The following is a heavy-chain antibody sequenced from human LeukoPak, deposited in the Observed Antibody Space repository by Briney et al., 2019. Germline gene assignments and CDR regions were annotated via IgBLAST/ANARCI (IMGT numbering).Heavy chain of an antibody. Sequence: GASVKVSCKASGGTFSSYAISWVRQAPGQGLEWMGGIIPIFGTANYAQKFQGRVTMTRDTSTSTVYMELSSLRSEDTAVYYCARASRDGYNFDYWGQGTLVTVSS. CDR1: GGTFSSYA. CDR3: ARASRDGYNFDY. CDR2: IIPIFGTA. D-gene: IGHD5-24*01. J-gene: IGHJ4*02. V-gene: IGHV1-69*05.